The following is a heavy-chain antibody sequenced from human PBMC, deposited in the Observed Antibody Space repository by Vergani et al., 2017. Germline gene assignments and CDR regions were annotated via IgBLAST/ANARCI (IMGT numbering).Heavy chain of an antibody. V-gene: IGHV1-2*02. CDR3: ARGHLTMVRGHYYMDV. J-gene: IGHJ6*03. CDR1: GYTFTGYY. CDR2: INPNSGGT. Sequence: QVQVVQSGAEVKKPGASVKVSCKASGYTFTGYYMHWVRQAPGQGLEWMGWINPNSGGTNYAQKFQGRVTMTRDTSISTAYMELSRLRSDDTAVYYCARGHLTMVRGHYYMDVWGKGTTVTVSS. D-gene: IGHD3-10*01.